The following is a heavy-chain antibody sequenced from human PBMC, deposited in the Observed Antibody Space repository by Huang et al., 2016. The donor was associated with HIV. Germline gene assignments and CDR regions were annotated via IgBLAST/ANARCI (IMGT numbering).Heavy chain of an antibody. CDR1: GFTFVIAW. D-gene: IGHD3-3*01. J-gene: IGHJ4*02. CDR2: IKSNINGGTV. V-gene: IGHV3-15*01. Sequence: EVQLVESGGGLVKPGGSLRLSCVVSGFTFVIAWMNWVRQAAGKGLEGVGRIKSNINGGTVDYTAPVKGRFTISRDDSKNTLYLQMNSLKTEDTAVYYCASEHYLWNDYDMFYWGQGTPVTVSS. CDR3: ASEHYLWNDYDMFY.